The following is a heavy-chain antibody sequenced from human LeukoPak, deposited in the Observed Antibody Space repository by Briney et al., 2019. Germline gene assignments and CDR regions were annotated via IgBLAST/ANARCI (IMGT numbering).Heavy chain of an antibody. CDR3: ANGRATYDYVWGSYRSPFDY. J-gene: IGHJ4*02. Sequence: GGSLRLSCAASGFTFSSYSTNWVRQAPGKGLEWVSYISSSSSTIYYADSVKGRFTISRDNSKNTLYLQMNSLRAEDTAVYYCANGRATYDYVWGSYRSPFDYWGQGTLVTVSS. CDR2: ISSSSSTI. CDR1: GFTFSSYS. D-gene: IGHD3-16*02. V-gene: IGHV3-48*01.